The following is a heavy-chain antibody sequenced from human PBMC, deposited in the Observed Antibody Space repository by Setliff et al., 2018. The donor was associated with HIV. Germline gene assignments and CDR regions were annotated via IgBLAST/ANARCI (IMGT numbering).Heavy chain of an antibody. CDR3: ARPLLQQLVLGINWFDP. CDR1: GFTFDDYA. V-gene: IGHV3-9*01. Sequence: PGGSLRLSCAASGFTFDDYAMHWVRQAPGKGLEWVSGISWNSGSIGYADSVKGRFTISRDNAKNSLYLQMNSLRAEDTALYYCARPLLQQLVLGINWFDPWGQGTLVTVSS. D-gene: IGHD6-13*01. CDR2: ISWNSGSI. J-gene: IGHJ5*02.